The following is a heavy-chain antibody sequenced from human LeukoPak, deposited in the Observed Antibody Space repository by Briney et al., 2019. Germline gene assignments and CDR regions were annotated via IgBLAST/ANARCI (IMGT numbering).Heavy chain of an antibody. V-gene: IGHV4-39*07. Sequence: SETLSLTCTVSGGSISSSSYYWGWIRQPPGKGLEWIGSIYYSGSTYYNPSLKSRVTISVDTSKNQFSLKLSSVTAADTAVYYCARVGGLYSGYDNFDYWGQGTLVTVSS. D-gene: IGHD5-12*01. CDR2: IYYSGST. CDR1: GGSISSSSYY. J-gene: IGHJ4*02. CDR3: ARVGGLYSGYDNFDY.